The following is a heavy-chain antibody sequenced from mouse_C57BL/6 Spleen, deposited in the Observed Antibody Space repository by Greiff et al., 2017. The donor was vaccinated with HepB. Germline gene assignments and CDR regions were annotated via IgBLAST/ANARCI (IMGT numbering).Heavy chain of an antibody. V-gene: IGHV1-22*01. J-gene: IGHJ2*01. CDR2: INPNNGGT. D-gene: IGHD4-1*01. Sequence: EVQLQESGPELVKPGASVKMSCKASGYTFTDYNMHWVKQSHGKSLEWIGYINPNNGGTSYNQKFKGKATWTVNKSSSTAYMELRSLTSEDSAVYYCARQGNWAYYFAYWGQGTTLTVSS. CDR1: GYTFTDYN. CDR3: ARQGNWAYYFAY.